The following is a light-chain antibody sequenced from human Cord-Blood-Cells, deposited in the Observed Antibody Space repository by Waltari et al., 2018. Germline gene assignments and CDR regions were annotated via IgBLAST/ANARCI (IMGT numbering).Light chain of an antibody. CDR1: SSAVGSYNL. J-gene: IGLJ1*01. Sequence: QSALTQPASVSGSHGQSITISCTGTSSAVGSYNLVSWYQQNPGKAPKLMIYEGSKRPSGVSNRFSGSKSGNTASLTISGLQAEDEADYYCCSYAGSSTSLYVFGTGTKVTVL. V-gene: IGLV2-23*01. CDR2: EGS. CDR3: CSYAGSSTSLYV.